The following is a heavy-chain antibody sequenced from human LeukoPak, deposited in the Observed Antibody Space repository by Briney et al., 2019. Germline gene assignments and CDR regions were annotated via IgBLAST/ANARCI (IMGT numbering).Heavy chain of an antibody. V-gene: IGHV3-53*01. J-gene: IGHJ2*01. Sequence: PGGSLRLSCAASGFTVSSNYMSWVRQAPGKGLEWVSVIYSGGSTYSADSVKGRFTISRDNSKNTLHLQMNSLRADDTAVYYCAGLTTTAWYFDLWGRGTLVTVSS. D-gene: IGHD1-26*01. CDR1: GFTVSSNY. CDR3: AGLTTTAWYFDL. CDR2: IYSGGST.